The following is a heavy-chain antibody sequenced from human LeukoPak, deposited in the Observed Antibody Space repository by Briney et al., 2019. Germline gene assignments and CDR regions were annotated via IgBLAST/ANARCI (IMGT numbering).Heavy chain of an antibody. V-gene: IGHV4-61*02. CDR3: ARVPYDFWSGYQFDY. CDR2: IYTSGST. D-gene: IGHD3-3*01. J-gene: IGHJ4*02. Sequence: SQTLSLTCTVSGGSISSGSYYWSWIRQPAGKGLEWIGRIYTSGSTNYNPSLKSRVTISVDTSKNQFSLKLSSVTAADTAVYYCARVPYDFWSGYQFDYWGQGTLVTVSS. CDR1: GGSISSGSYY.